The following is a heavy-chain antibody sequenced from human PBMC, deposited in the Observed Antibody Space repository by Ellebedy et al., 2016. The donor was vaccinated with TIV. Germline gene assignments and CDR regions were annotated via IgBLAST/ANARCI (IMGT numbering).Heavy chain of an antibody. CDR3: TKTASKGRGWRTPIDY. J-gene: IGHJ4*02. CDR1: GFTFSRFW. D-gene: IGHD6-19*01. CDR2: INQGGSET. Sequence: GESLKISCAASGFTFSRFWMAWVRQAPGKGLEWVATINQGGSETYYVDSVKGRFTISRDNSENTLYLQMNSLRAEDTAVYYCTKTASKGRGWRTPIDYWGQGTLVTVSS. V-gene: IGHV3-7*03.